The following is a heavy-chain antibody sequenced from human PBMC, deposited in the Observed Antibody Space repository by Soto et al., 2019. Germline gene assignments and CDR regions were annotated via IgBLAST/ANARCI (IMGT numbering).Heavy chain of an antibody. J-gene: IGHJ4*02. Sequence: QVQLVQSGAEVKKPGSSVKVSCKASGGTFSSYTISWVRQAPGQGLEWMGRIIPILGVANYAQKFQGRVTITADKSTSTAYMELSSLRSEDTAVYYCARDLDEEVVSFDYWGQGTLVTVSS. CDR1: GGTFSSYT. CDR2: IIPILGVA. D-gene: IGHD3-22*01. V-gene: IGHV1-69*08. CDR3: ARDLDEEVVSFDY.